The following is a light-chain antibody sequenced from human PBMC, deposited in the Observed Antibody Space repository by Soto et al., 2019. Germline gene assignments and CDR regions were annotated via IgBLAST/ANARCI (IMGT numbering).Light chain of an antibody. CDR3: QTYGSSPPVT. CDR1: QSVSSTY. J-gene: IGKJ5*01. V-gene: IGKV3-20*01. Sequence: EIVLTQSPGTLSLSPGERATLSCRASQSVSSTYLAWYQQKPGQAPWLLIYGASSRATGIPDRFSGSGSGTDFTLTISRLEPEDFAVYYCQTYGSSPPVTFGQGTRLEIK. CDR2: GAS.